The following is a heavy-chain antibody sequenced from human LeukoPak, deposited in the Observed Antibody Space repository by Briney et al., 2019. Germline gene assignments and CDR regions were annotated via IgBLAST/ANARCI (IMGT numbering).Heavy chain of an antibody. Sequence: QPGGSLRLSCAASGFTFSSYAMSWVRQAPGKGLEWVSAISGSGGSTYYADSVKGRFTTSRDNSKNTLYLQMNSLRAEDTAVYYCAKARGDQYYYDSSGYWDYWGQGTLVTVSS. D-gene: IGHD3-22*01. V-gene: IGHV3-23*01. J-gene: IGHJ4*02. CDR2: ISGSGGST. CDR1: GFTFSSYA. CDR3: AKARGDQYYYDSSGYWDY.